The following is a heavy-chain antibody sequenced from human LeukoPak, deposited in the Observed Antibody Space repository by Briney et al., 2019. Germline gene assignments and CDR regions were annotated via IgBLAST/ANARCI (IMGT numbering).Heavy chain of an antibody. CDR1: GFTFDDYA. J-gene: IGHJ4*02. CDR2: ISWNSGSI. V-gene: IGHV3-9*01. Sequence: PGGSLRLSCAASGFTFDDYAMHWVRQAPGKGLEWVSGISWNSGSIGYADSVKGRFTISRDNAKNSLYLQMNSLRAEDTALYYCAKGLPYSSPTLRYWGQGTLVTVSS. CDR3: AKGLPYSSPTLRY. D-gene: IGHD6-19*01.